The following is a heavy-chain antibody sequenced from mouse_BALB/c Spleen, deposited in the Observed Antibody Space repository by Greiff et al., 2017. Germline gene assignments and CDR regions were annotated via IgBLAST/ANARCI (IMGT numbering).Heavy chain of an antibody. J-gene: IGHJ2*01. D-gene: IGHD4-1*01. V-gene: IGHV10-1*02. CDR2: IRGKSNNYAT. Sequence: EVKLVESGGGLVQPKGSLKLSCAASGFTFNTYAMNWVRQAPGKGLEWVARIRGKSNNYATYYADSVKDRFTISRDDSQSMLYLQMNNLKTEDTAMYYCVRHGLGPYFDYWGQGTTLTVSS. CDR1: GFTFNTYA. CDR3: VRHGLGPYFDY.